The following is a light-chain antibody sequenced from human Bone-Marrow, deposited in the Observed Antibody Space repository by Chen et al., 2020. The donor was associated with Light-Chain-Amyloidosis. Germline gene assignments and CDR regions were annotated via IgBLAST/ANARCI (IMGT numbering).Light chain of an antibody. Sequence: SYVLTQPSSVSVSPGPTAPIACGGNNIGSTSVHWYQQTPVQAPLLVVYDDSDRPSGIPERLSGSNSGNTATLTISRVEAGDEADYYCQVWDRSSDRPVLGGGTKLTVL. CDR2: DDS. V-gene: IGLV3-21*02. CDR1: NIGSTS. J-gene: IGLJ3*02. CDR3: QVWDRSSDRPV.